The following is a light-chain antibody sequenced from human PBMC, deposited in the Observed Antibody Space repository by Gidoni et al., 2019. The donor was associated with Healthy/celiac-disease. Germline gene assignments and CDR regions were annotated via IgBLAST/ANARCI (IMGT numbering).Light chain of an antibody. CDR2: KAS. Sequence: DIQMTQSPSTLSASVGDRVTITCRASQSISSWLAWYQQKPGKAPKLLIYKASSLESVVPSRFSGSGSVTEFTLSISSLQPDDFATYYCQQYNSYSQWTFGQGTKVEIK. CDR3: QQYNSYSQWT. V-gene: IGKV1-5*03. J-gene: IGKJ1*01. CDR1: QSISSW.